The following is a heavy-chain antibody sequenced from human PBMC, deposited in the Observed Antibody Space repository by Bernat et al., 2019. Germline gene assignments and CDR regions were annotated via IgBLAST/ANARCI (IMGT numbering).Heavy chain of an antibody. Sequence: QVQLVESGGGVVQPGRSLRLSCAASGFTFSSYGMHWVRQAPGKGLEWVAVISYDGSNKYYADSVKGRFTISRVNSKNTLYLQMNSLRAEDTAVYYCAKDYYDSSGYYYGTVYYYGMDVWGQGTTVTVSS. CDR3: AKDYYDSSGYYYGTVYYYGMDV. D-gene: IGHD3-22*01. V-gene: IGHV3-30*18. J-gene: IGHJ6*02. CDR1: GFTFSSYG. CDR2: ISYDGSNK.